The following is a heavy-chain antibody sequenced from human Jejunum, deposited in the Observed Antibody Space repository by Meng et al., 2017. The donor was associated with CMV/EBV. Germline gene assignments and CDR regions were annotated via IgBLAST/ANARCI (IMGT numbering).Heavy chain of an antibody. CDR3: TTDPFSGAWSQEGY. CDR1: RFTFRSAW. CDR2: IKSKSDGGTI. J-gene: IGHJ4*02. D-gene: IGHD6-19*01. V-gene: IGHV3-15*01. Sequence: SRFTFRSAWMSWVRQAPGKGLEWVGRIKSKSDGGTIDYAAPMKGRFFISRDDSKNTLSLQMNSLKIEDTAVYYCTTDPFSGAWSQEGYWGQGTLVTVS.